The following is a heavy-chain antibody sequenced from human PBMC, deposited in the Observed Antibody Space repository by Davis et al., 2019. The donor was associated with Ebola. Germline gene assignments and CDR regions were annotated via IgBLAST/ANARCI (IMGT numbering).Heavy chain of an antibody. CDR1: GASVSSGTYY. Sequence: GSLRLSCTVSGASVSSGTYYWNWIRQSPGKGLEWIGHIYYSGSTNSNPSLKSRVSTSVDTSKNQFSLTLSSVTAADTAVYYCARGVTLVYYMDVWGKGTTVTVSS. D-gene: IGHD6-6*01. V-gene: IGHV4-61*01. J-gene: IGHJ6*03. CDR2: IYYSGST. CDR3: ARGVTLVYYMDV.